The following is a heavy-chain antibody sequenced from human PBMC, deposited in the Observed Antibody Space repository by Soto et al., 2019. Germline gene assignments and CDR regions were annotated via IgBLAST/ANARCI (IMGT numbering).Heavy chain of an antibody. CDR3: ANSRVSMVRGLIIIPNY. CDR1: GFPFTCYA. J-gene: IGHJ4*02. V-gene: IGHV3-23*01. CDR2: ISGHGDAT. D-gene: IGHD3-10*01. Sequence: GGSLRLSCAASGFPFTCYAMIWVPQAPGKGLEWVSAISGHGDATFYADSVKGRFTISRDNSKNTLYLHMNSLRAEDTALYYCANSRVSMVRGLIIIPNYWGQGTLVTVSS.